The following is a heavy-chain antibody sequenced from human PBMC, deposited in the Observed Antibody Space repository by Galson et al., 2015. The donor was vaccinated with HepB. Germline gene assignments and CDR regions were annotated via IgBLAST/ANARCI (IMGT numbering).Heavy chain of an antibody. Sequence: CAISGDSVSSNSAAWNWIRQSPSRGLEWLGRTYYRSKWYNDYAVSVKSRITINPDTSKNQFSLQLNSVAPEDTAVYYCTRYHEAAFDIWGQGAMVTVSS. J-gene: IGHJ3*02. CDR3: TRYHEAAFDI. CDR1: GDSVSSNSAA. D-gene: IGHD2-2*01. CDR2: TYYRSKWYN. V-gene: IGHV6-1*01.